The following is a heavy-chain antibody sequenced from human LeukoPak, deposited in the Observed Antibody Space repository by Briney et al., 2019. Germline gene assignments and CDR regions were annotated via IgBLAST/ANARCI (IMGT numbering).Heavy chain of an antibody. CDR2: ISSNGGST. CDR3: ARDMYYYDSSGIFDY. CDR1: GFTFSSYA. Sequence: GGPLRLSCAASGFTFSSYAMHWVRQAPGKGLEYVSAISSNGGSTYYANSVKGRFTISRDNSKNTLYLQMGSLRAEDMAVYYCARDMYYYDSSGIFDYWGQGNLVTVSS. D-gene: IGHD3-22*01. J-gene: IGHJ4*02. V-gene: IGHV3-64*01.